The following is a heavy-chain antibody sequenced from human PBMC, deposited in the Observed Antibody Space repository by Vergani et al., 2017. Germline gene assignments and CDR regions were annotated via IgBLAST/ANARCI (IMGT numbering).Heavy chain of an antibody. CDR1: GGSISSGSYY. CDR2: IYTSGST. Sequence: QLQLQESGPGLVKPSQTLSLTCTVSGGSISSGSYYWSWIRQPAGKGLEWIGRIYTSGSTNYNPSLKSRVTISVDTSKNQFSLKLSSVTAADTAVYYCARDLLADYGDYAIPSGAFDIWGQGTMVTVSS. CDR3: ARDLLADYGDYAIPSGAFDI. D-gene: IGHD4-17*01. V-gene: IGHV4-61*02. J-gene: IGHJ3*02.